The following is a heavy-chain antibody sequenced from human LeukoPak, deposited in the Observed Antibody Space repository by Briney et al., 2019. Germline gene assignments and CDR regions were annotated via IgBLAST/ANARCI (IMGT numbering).Heavy chain of an antibody. Sequence: GGSLRLSCAAPGFTFSSYGMHWVRQAPGKGLEWVAVIWYDGSNKYYADSVKGRFTTSRDNSKNTLYLQMNSLRAEDTAVYYCAKEPDYFWGQGTLVTVSS. CDR2: IWYDGSNK. CDR3: AKEPDYF. V-gene: IGHV3-33*06. CDR1: GFTFSSYG. J-gene: IGHJ4*02.